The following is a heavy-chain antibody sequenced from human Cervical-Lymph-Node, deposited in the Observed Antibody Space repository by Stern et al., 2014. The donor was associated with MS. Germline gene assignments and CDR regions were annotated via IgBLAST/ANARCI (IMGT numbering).Heavy chain of an antibody. CDR3: ARHDQFLGGMDV. CDR1: GASVSSGSYY. Sequence: QLQLQESGPGLVKPSETLSLTCTVSGASVSSGSYYWGWIRQSPGKRLEXIGYVYYTGTPYSNPSLSSRVTISIDTSNNHFSLNLTSVTATDTAVYYCARHDQFLGGMDVWGQGTTVTVSS. J-gene: IGHJ6*02. D-gene: IGHD3-3*01. CDR2: VYYTGTP. V-gene: IGHV4-39*01.